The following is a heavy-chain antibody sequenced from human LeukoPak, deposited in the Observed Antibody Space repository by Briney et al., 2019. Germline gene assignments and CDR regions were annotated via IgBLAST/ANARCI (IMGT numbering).Heavy chain of an antibody. CDR2: IGGSAGTT. J-gene: IGHJ6*02. Sequence: GGSLRLSCAASGFTFSSYAMSWVRRTPGKGLEWVSIIGGSAGTTYYADSVKGRFTISRDNSKNTLYLQMNSLRAEDTAVYYCAKEDWRMDVWGQGTTVTVSS. D-gene: IGHD2-21*01. V-gene: IGHV3-23*01. CDR3: AKEDWRMDV. CDR1: GFTFSSYA.